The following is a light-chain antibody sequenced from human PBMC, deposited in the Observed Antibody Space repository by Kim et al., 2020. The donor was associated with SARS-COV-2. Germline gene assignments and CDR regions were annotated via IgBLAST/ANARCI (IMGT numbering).Light chain of an antibody. CDR1: QDVRND. CDR3: LQGHTYPLT. CDR2: AAS. J-gene: IGKJ2*01. Sequence: SASVGDRVTITGRASQDVRNDVGWYQQKPGKAPKVLIYAASTLQSGVPSRFSGSAAGTDFTLTINSLQPEDFATYYCLQGHTYPLTFGQGTKLEI. V-gene: IGKV1-6*01.